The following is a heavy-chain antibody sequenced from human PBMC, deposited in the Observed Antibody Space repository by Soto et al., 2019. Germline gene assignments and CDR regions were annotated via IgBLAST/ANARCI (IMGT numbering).Heavy chain of an antibody. CDR1: GFTFSSYA. D-gene: IGHD4-17*01. CDR2: ISYDGSNK. V-gene: IGHV3-30-3*01. J-gene: IGHJ3*02. Sequence: QVQLVESAGGVVQPGRSLRLSCAASGFTFSSYAMHWVRQAPGKGLEWVAVISYDGSNKYYADSVKGRFTISRDNSKNTLYLQMNSLRAEDTAVYYCARDHYGDYAGDAFDIWGQGTMVTVSS. CDR3: ARDHYGDYAGDAFDI.